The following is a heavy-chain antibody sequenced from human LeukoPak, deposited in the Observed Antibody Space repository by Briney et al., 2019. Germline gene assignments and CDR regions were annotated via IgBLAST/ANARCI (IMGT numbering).Heavy chain of an antibody. CDR2: ISDSGGST. CDR3: ARHDSFIPY. D-gene: IGHD3-16*02. V-gene: IGHV3-23*01. J-gene: IGHJ4*02. Sequence: PGGSLRLSCVASGFTFSDYAMSWVRQAPGKGLEWASGISDSGGSTYYTDSVKGRCTISRDNSKNTVSLQMNNLKAEDTAVYFCARHDSFIPYWGQGTLVTVTS. CDR1: GFTFSDYA.